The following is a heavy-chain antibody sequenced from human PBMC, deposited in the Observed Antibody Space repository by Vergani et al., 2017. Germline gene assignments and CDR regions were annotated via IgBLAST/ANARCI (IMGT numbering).Heavy chain of an antibody. V-gene: IGHV4-39*01. CDR1: CASIRSSNYY. CDR2: IYYSGSS. J-gene: IGHJ5*02. CDR3: ARHSTVEWLVKLGWIDP. Sequence: QLQLHESCPGLVKASATLSLTFSVSCASIRSSNYYWGWIRQPPGKGLEWIASIYYSGSSYYNPSLKSRVTISVDTYKNQFSLKLSSVTAADPAVYFCARHSTVEWLVKLGWIDPWGQGILVTVSS. D-gene: IGHD6-19*01.